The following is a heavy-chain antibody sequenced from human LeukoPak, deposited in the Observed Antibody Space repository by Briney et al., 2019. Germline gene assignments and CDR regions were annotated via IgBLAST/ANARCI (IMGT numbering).Heavy chain of an antibody. CDR2: ISGSGGST. D-gene: IGHD1-26*01. CDR3: AKDQVRSGSPYYFDY. J-gene: IGHJ4*02. V-gene: IGHV3-23*01. CDR1: GFTFSSYA. Sequence: GGSLRLSCAASGFTFSSYAMSWVRQAPGKGLEWASAISGSGGSTYYADSVKGRFTISRDNSKNTLYLQMNSLRAEDTAVYYCAKDQVRSGSPYYFDYWGQGTLVTVSS.